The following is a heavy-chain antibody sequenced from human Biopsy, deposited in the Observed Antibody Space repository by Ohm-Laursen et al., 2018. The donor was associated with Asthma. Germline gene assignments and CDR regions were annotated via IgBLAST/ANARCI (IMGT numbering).Heavy chain of an antibody. CDR2: ISSTSTYI. J-gene: IGHJ4*02. V-gene: IGHV3-21*04. CDR3: AKGGTYTTDRYAY. Sequence: SLRLSCAASGFTFGDYWMSWVRQAPGKGLEWVSSISSTSTYIYYADSVKGRFTISRDNSKNTLYLQMSSLRADDTAVYYCAKGGTYTTDRYAYWGQGSLVTVSS. D-gene: IGHD1-26*01. CDR1: GFTFGDYW.